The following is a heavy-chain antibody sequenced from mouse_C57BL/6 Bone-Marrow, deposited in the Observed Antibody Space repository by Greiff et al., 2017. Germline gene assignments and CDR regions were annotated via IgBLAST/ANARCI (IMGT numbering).Heavy chain of an antibody. CDR2: IYPRSGNT. J-gene: IGHJ4*01. D-gene: IGHD1-1*01. CDR1: GYTFTSYG. Sequence: VQLQQSGAELARPGASVKLSCKASGYTFTSYGISWVKQRTGQGLEWIGEIYPRSGNTYYNEKFKGKATLTADKSSNTAYMELRILTSDDSAVYFCARRGSSYDYYAMDYWGQGTSVTVSS. V-gene: IGHV1-81*01. CDR3: ARRGSSYDYYAMDY.